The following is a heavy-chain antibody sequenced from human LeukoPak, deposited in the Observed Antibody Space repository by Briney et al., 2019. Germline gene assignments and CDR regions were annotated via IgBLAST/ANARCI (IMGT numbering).Heavy chain of an antibody. Sequence: SETLSLTCTVSGGSISSSSYYWGWIRQPPGKGLEWIGSIYYSGSTYYNPSLKSRVTISVDTSKNQFSLKLSSVTAADTAVYYCARIEMATTSGYWGQGTLVTVSS. D-gene: IGHD5-24*01. CDR1: GGSISSSSYY. CDR3: ARIEMATTSGY. V-gene: IGHV4-39*01. J-gene: IGHJ4*02. CDR2: IYYSGST.